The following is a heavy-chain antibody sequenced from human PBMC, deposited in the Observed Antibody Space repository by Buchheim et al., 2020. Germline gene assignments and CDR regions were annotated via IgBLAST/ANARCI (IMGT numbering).Heavy chain of an antibody. D-gene: IGHD6-19*01. V-gene: IGHV3-21*01. CDR2: ISSSSSYI. J-gene: IGHJ4*02. Sequence: EVQLVESGGGLVKPGGSLRLSCAASGFTFSSYSMNWVRQAPGKGLEWVSSISSSSSYIYYADSVKGRFTISRDNAKNSLYLQMNSLRAEDTAVYYCARDGDSSGPYARPRSGFDYWGQGTL. CDR1: GFTFSSYS. CDR3: ARDGDSSGPYARPRSGFDY.